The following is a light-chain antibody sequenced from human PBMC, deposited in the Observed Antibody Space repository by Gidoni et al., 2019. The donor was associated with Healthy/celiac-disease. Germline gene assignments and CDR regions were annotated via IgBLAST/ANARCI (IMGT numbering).Light chain of an antibody. Sequence: IQTHQPASSLSASVGDRVTITCRASQSISSYLHWYQHKPVKAPKLLIYAASSLSSGVPSMFSGSGSGTDFTLTISSLQPEDFATYYCQQSYSTPPLTFGQWPKLEIK. CDR3: QQSYSTPPLT. CDR2: AAS. V-gene: IGKV1-39*01. CDR1: QSISSY. J-gene: IGKJ2*01.